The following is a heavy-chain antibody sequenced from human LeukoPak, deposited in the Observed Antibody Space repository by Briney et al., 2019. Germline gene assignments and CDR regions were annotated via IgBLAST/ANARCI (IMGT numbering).Heavy chain of an antibody. V-gene: IGHV1-46*01. CDR2: IIPIFGTA. Sequence: ASVKVSCKASGYTFTSYYMHWVRQAPGQGLEWMGGIIPIFGTANYAQKFQGRVTMTRDMSTSTVYMELSSLRSEDTAVYYCARDPDQYSSSSGGDYWGQGTLVTVSS. CDR1: GYTFTSYY. CDR3: ARDPDQYSSSSGGDY. J-gene: IGHJ4*02. D-gene: IGHD6-6*01.